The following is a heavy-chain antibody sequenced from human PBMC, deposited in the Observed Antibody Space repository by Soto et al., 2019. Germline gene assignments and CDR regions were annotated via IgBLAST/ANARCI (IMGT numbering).Heavy chain of an antibody. D-gene: IGHD3-10*01. Sequence: QVHLVQSGAEVKKPGASVKVSCKASGYTFTNYDINWVRQAPGQGLEWMGWISTYTGNTNYAQKLQGRVTMTTDTSTSSAYMELRSLRSADTAVYYCARGYYYGSGRPTPGGMDVWRQGTTVTVSS. CDR1: GYTFTNYD. CDR3: ARGYYYGSGRPTPGGMDV. V-gene: IGHV1-18*01. J-gene: IGHJ6*02. CDR2: ISTYTGNT.